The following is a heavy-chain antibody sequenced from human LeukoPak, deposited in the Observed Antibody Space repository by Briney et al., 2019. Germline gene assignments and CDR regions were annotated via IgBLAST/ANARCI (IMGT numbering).Heavy chain of an antibody. CDR2: IHPNGVAT. CDR3: AKDQSYYNRFHP. V-gene: IGHV3-23*01. Sequence: GGPLRLSCAASGFTLRSYAMTWVRQAPAKGLEWVSSIHPNGVATFYADSVKGRFSISRDNAKNTVGLQMHSLTAEDTAVYYCAKDQSYYNRFHPWRQGPLLTVSS. CDR1: GFTLRSYA. D-gene: IGHD3-10*01. J-gene: IGHJ5*02.